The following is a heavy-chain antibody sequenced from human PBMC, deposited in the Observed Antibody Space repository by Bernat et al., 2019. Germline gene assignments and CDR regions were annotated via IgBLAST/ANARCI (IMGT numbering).Heavy chain of an antibody. CDR1: GFTFSDYY. CDR3: ARGTSTSAPYMDV. Sequence: QVQLVESGGGLVKPGGSLRLSCAASGFTFSDYYMSWIRQAPGKGLDWVSYISSSSYTNYSDSVKVRFTISRDNAKNSLYPQMNSLRAEDTAVYYCARGTSTSAPYMDVWGKGTTVTVSS. CDR2: ISSSSYT. V-gene: IGHV3-11*05. J-gene: IGHJ6*03.